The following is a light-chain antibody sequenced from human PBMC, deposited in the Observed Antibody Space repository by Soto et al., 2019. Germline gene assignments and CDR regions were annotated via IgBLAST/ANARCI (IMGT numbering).Light chain of an antibody. CDR2: GAS. CDR1: QTVSSNQ. Sequence: GTQTLSPGGRASVSCRATQTVSSNQLAWYQQKPGQAPRLLMYGASNRATGTPDRFSGSGSGTDFTLTICRLEPEDFAVYYCQQYGGSLRTFGQGTKVDIK. CDR3: QQYGGSLRT. V-gene: IGKV3-20*01. J-gene: IGKJ1*01.